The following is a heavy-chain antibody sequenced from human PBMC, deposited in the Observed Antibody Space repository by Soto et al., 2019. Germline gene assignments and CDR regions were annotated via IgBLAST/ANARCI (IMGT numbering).Heavy chain of an antibody. CDR2: ITPIFGTA. J-gene: IGHJ4*02. V-gene: IGHV1-69*12. CDR3: ASCRLTDQY. Sequence: QVQLVQSGAEVKKPGSSVRVSCKASGGTFSNSIINWVRQAPGQGLEWMGGITPIFGTANYAQKFQDRVTITADDSTTTAYMVLNSLRSEDTAVYYCASCRLTDQYWGQGTLVTVSS. D-gene: IGHD2-15*01. CDR1: GGTFSNSI.